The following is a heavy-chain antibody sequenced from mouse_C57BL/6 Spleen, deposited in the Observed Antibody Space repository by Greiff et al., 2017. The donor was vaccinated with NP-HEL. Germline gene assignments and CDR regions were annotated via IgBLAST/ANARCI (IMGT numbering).Heavy chain of an antibody. CDR3: AKNYYGSSGGYFDY. CDR2: IYPRSGNT. D-gene: IGHD1-1*01. V-gene: IGHV1-81*01. CDR1: GYTFTSYG. Sequence: VQLKESGAELARPGASVKLSCKASGYTFTSYGISWVKQRTGQGLEWIGEIYPRSGNTYYNEKFKGKATLTADKSSSTAYMELRSLTSEDSAVYFCAKNYYGSSGGYFDYWGQGTTLTVSS. J-gene: IGHJ2*01.